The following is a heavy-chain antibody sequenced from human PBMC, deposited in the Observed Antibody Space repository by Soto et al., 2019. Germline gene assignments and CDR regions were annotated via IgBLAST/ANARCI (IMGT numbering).Heavy chain of an antibody. V-gene: IGHV1-24*01. CDR3: ARENWNDNFDY. CDR1: GYALTELS. Sequence: GASVKVSCKVSGYALTELSIHWVRQAPGKGLEWMGGFDPEEDETIYTQKFQGRVTITRDTSASTAYMELSSLRSEDTAVYYCARENWNDNFDYWGQGTLVTVSS. J-gene: IGHJ4*02. CDR2: FDPEEDET. D-gene: IGHD1-1*01.